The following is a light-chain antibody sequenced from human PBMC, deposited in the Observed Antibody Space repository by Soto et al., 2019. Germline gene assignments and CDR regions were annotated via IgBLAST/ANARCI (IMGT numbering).Light chain of an antibody. CDR3: QQYSSHST. CDR1: QSVSSSY. J-gene: IGKJ1*01. CDR2: GAS. Sequence: EIVLTQSPGTLSLSPGERATLSCRASQSVSSSYLAWYQQKPGQAPRLLIYGASSRATGIPDRFSGSGSGTEFTLTISSLQSEDFATYYCQQYSSHSTFGQGTKVDIK. V-gene: IGKV3-20*01.